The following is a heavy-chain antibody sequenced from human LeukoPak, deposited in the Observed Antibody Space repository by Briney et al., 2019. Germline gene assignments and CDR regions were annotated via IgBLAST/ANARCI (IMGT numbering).Heavy chain of an antibody. CDR1: GFTFSNYW. CDR2: IKQDGSEK. CDR3: ARDLSGITTFGGYFDY. D-gene: IGHD3-3*01. Sequence: GGSLRLSCAASGFTFSNYWVSWVRQAPGKGLEWVANIKQDGSEKYYVDSVKGRFTISRDNAKNSLYLQMNSLRAEDTAVYYCARDLSGITTFGGYFDYWGQGTLVTVSS. V-gene: IGHV3-7*01. J-gene: IGHJ4*02.